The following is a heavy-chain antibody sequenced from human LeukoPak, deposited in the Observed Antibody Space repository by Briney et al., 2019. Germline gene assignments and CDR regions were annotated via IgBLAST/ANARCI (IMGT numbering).Heavy chain of an antibody. CDR3: ARAIAVVGDFYYYGMDL. J-gene: IGHJ6*02. CDR2: IWYDGSNK. Sequence: PGRSLRLSYAASGFTFSSYAMHWVRQAPGKGLEWVAVIWYDGSNKYYADSVKGRFTISRDNSKNTLYLQMNSLRAEDTAVYYCARAIAVVGDFYYYGMDLWGQGTTVTVSS. V-gene: IGHV3-33*08. CDR1: GFTFSSYA. D-gene: IGHD6-13*01.